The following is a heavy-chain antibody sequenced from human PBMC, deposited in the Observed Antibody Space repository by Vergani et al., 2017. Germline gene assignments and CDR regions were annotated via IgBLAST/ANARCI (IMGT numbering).Heavy chain of an antibody. V-gene: IGHV1-2*04. J-gene: IGHJ6*03. CDR3: ARGTRAAAGGFYYYYYMDV. CDR2: INPNSGAT. Sequence: QVQLVQSGAEVKKPGASVKVSCKASGYIFTGYYMHWVRQAPGQGLEWMGWINPNSGATNYAQKFQGWVTMTRDTSISTAYMELCRLTSDDTAVFYCARGTRAAAGGFYYYYYMDVWGKGTTVTVSS. D-gene: IGHD6-13*01. CDR1: GYIFTGYY.